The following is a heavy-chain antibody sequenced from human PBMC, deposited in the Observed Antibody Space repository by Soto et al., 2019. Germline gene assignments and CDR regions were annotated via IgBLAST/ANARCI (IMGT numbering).Heavy chain of an antibody. Sequence: GESLKISCKGSGYSFTSYWISWVRQMPGKGLEWMGRIDPSDSYTNYSPSFQGHVTISADKSISTAYLQWSSLKASDTAMYYCARHRGPRVGYYKIFDPWGHGTLVIAS. CDR1: GYSFTSYW. J-gene: IGHJ5*02. V-gene: IGHV5-10-1*01. CDR3: ARHRGPRVGYYKIFDP. CDR2: IDPSDSYT. D-gene: IGHD1-26*01.